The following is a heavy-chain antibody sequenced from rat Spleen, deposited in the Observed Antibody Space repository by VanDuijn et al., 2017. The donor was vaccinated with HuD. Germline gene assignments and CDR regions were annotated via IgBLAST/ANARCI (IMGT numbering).Heavy chain of an antibody. CDR1: GFTFSNYD. D-gene: IGHD5-1*01. CDR3: ARHGLGAPHWYFDF. V-gene: IGHV5-7*01. Sequence: EVQLVESGGGLVQPGRSLKLSCAALGFTFSNYDMAWVRQAPKKGLEWVATISYDGSSTNYRDSVKGRFTISRDNAKSTLYLQMDSLRSEDTATYYCARHGLGAPHWYFDFWGPGTMVTVSS. J-gene: IGHJ1*01. CDR2: ISYDGSST.